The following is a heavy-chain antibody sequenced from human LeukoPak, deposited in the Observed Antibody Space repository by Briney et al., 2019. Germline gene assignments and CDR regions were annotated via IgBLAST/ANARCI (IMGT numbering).Heavy chain of an antibody. CDR1: GFTFSYYW. CDR2: INSDGINT. V-gene: IGHV3-74*01. J-gene: IGHJ5*02. Sequence: GGSLRLSCAASGFTFSYYWMHWVRQAPGKGLVWVSRINSDGINTSYADSVKGRFTISRDNAKNTLNLQMNSLRAEDTAVYYCARDLGQYYDTSDNWFDPWGQGTLVTVSS. D-gene: IGHD3-22*01. CDR3: ARDLGQYYDTSDNWFDP.